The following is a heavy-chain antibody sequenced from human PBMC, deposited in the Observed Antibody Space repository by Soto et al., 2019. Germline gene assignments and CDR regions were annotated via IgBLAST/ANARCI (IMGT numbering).Heavy chain of an antibody. CDR1: GYPFTSYG. CDR3: ARGGTYYDILTGYPTPSGMDV. CDR2: ISPYNGNT. V-gene: IGHV1-18*01. J-gene: IGHJ6*02. D-gene: IGHD3-9*01. Sequence: ASVKVSCKASGYPFTSYGIGWVRQAPGQGLEWMGWISPYNGNTYYAQKFQGRVTMTTDTSTNTVYMELSSLRSEDTAVYYCARGGTYYDILTGYPTPSGMDVWGQGTTVTVSS.